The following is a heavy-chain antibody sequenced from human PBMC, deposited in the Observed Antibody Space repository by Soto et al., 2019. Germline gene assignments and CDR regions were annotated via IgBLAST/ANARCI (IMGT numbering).Heavy chain of an antibody. Sequence: HLGGSLRLSCAASGFTFSRHWMHWVRQTPGKGPVWVSRINDDGSSTKYADSVKGRFTIARDNARNTVFLQMSSLRAEDTAVYYCAREVIAATGTIRWFDPWGQGTLVTVSS. CDR3: AREVIAATGTIRWFDP. CDR1: GFTFSRHW. D-gene: IGHD6-25*01. J-gene: IGHJ5*02. V-gene: IGHV3-74*03. CDR2: INDDGSST.